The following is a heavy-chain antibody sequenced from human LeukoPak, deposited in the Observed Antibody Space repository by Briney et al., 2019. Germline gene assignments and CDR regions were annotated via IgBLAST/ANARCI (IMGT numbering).Heavy chain of an antibody. Sequence: SETLSLTCAVYGGSFSSYYWSWIRQPPGKGLEWIGEINHSGSTNYNPSLKSRVTISVDTSKNQFSLKLSSVTAADTAVYYCASSPLYGDYMRAFDYWGQGTLVTVSS. D-gene: IGHD4-17*01. V-gene: IGHV4-34*01. CDR3: ASSPLYGDYMRAFDY. J-gene: IGHJ4*02. CDR1: GGSFSSYY. CDR2: INHSGST.